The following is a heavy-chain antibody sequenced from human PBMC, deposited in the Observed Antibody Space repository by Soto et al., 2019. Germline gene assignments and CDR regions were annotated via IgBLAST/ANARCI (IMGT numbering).Heavy chain of an antibody. CDR3: ARGPVLQALRIRLYYFDY. Sequence: SETLSLTCAVSSGSISSSNWWSWVRQPPGQGLEWIGEIYHSGSTNYNPSLKSRVTISVDKSKNQFSLKLSSVTAADTAVYYCARGPVLQALRIRLYYFDYWGQGTLVTVSS. CDR1: SGSISSSNW. J-gene: IGHJ4*02. V-gene: IGHV4-4*02. CDR2: IYHSGST. D-gene: IGHD1-20*01.